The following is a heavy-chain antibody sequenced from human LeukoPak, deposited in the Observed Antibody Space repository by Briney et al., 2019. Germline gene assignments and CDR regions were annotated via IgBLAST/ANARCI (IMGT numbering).Heavy chain of an antibody. J-gene: IGHJ6*02. CDR3: ARDRRYDYVWGSYFQPSYGMDV. CDR1: GYTFTSYG. Sequence: ASVKVSCKASGYTFTSYGISWVRQAPGQGLEWMGWISAYNGNTNYAQKLQGSVTMTTDTSTSTAYMELRSLRSDDTAVYYCARDRRYDYVWGSYFQPSYGMDVWGQGTTVTVSS. D-gene: IGHD3-16*01. CDR2: ISAYNGNT. V-gene: IGHV1-18*01.